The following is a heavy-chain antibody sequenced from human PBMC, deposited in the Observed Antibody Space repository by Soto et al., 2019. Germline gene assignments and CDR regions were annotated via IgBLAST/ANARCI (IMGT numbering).Heavy chain of an antibody. D-gene: IGHD3-3*01. V-gene: IGHV3-23*01. CDR1: GFTFSSYA. Sequence: EVQLLESGGGLVQPGGSLRLSCAASGFTFSSYAMSWVRQAPGKGLEWVSAIGGSGGSTYYADSVKGRFTISRDNSKNTLYLQMNSLRAEDTAVYYCARNYDFWSGYPYYFDYWGQGTLVTVSS. CDR2: IGGSGGST. CDR3: ARNYDFWSGYPYYFDY. J-gene: IGHJ4*02.